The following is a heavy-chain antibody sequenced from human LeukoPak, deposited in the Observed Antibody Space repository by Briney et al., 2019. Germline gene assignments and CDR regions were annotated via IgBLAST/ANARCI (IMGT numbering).Heavy chain of an antibody. CDR2: IYSGGST. J-gene: IGHJ4*02. CDR3: ARGGLRQQLVRGDHFDD. D-gene: IGHD6-13*01. V-gene: IGHV3-66*01. CDR1: GFSVSSNY. Sequence: GGSLRLSCAASGFSVSSNYMSWVRQAPGKGLEWVSVIYSGGSTYYADSVKGRFSISRDNSKNTLYLQMNSLRDEDTAAYYCARGGLRQQLVRGDHFDDWGQGTLATVSS.